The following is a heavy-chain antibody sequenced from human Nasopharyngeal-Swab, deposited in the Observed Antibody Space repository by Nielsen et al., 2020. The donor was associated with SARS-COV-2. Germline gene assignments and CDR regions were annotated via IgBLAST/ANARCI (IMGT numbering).Heavy chain of an antibody. CDR1: GYTFTSYY. CDR3: ARQRIQLWLRVFDY. D-gene: IGHD5-18*01. Sequence: ASVQVSCNASGYTFTSYYMHCVRHPPGQGLEWMGIIIPSGGSTSYAQNFQGRVTMTRNTSTSTVYMELSSLRSEDTAVYYCARQRIQLWLRVFDYWGQGTLVTVSS. V-gene: IGHV1-46*01. CDR2: IIPSGGST. J-gene: IGHJ4*02.